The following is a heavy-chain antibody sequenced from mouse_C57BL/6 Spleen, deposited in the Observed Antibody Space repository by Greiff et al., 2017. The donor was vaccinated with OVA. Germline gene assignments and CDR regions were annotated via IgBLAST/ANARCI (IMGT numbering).Heavy chain of an antibody. J-gene: IGHJ2*01. D-gene: IGHD2-3*01. CDR2: IYPGDGDT. V-gene: IGHV1-82*01. CDR3: ARDGPFDY. CDR1: GYAFSSSW. Sequence: VKLQESGPELVKPGASVKISCKASGYAFSSSWMNWVKQRPGKGLEWIGRIYPGDGDTNYNGKFKGKATLTADKSSSTAYMQLSSLTSEDSAVYFCARDGPFDYWGQGTTLTVSS.